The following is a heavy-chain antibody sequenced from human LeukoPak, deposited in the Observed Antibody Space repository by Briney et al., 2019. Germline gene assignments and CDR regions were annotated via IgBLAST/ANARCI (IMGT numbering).Heavy chain of an antibody. V-gene: IGHV4-59*08. CDR2: IYYSGTT. J-gene: IGHJ4*02. Sequence: PSETLSLTCTVSGASFTSNYWAWIRQPPGEGLEWIGYIYYSGTTTYNPSLERRITMSVDMSKTQFSLRLNSVTATDTAVYYCARLDCGGDCYVDYWGQGTLVTVSS. D-gene: IGHD2-21*02. CDR1: GASFTSNY. CDR3: ARLDCGGDCYVDY.